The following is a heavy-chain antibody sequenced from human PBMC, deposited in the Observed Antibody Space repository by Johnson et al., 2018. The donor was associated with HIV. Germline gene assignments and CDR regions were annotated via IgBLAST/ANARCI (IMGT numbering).Heavy chain of an antibody. Sequence: VQLVESGGGLVQPGGSLRLSCAASGFTFSSYAMSWVRQAPGKGLEWVSGINWNGGSTGYADSVKGRFTISRDNAKNSLYLQMNSLRAEDTALYYCARERGSGSYYSAFDIWGQGTMVTVSS. J-gene: IGHJ3*02. CDR3: ARERGSGSYYSAFDI. D-gene: IGHD1-26*01. V-gene: IGHV3-20*04. CDR1: GFTFSSYA. CDR2: INWNGGST.